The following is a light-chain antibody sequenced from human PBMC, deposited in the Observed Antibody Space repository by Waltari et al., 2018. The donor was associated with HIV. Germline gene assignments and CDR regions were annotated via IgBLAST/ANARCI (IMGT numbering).Light chain of an antibody. Sequence: DIQMTQSPSSRSASVGDRVTITCRASQAISNYLAWYQQKPGKVPKVLIYGTSSLQSGVPSRFTGSGSGTEFTLTISSLQPEDVATYYCQSYKSAPFTFGGGTRVGIK. CDR1: QAISNY. CDR2: GTS. CDR3: QSYKSAPFT. V-gene: IGKV1-27*01. J-gene: IGKJ4*01.